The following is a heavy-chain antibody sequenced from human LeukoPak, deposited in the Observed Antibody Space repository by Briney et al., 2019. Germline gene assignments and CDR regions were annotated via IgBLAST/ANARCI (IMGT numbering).Heavy chain of an antibody. D-gene: IGHD1-26*01. V-gene: IGHV3-7*01. J-gene: IGHJ3*02. CDR1: GFIFSSYW. CDR2: IKQDGSEK. Sequence: GGSLRLSCAASGFIFSSYWMSWVRQAPGKGLEWVANIKQDGSEKYYADSVKGRFTISRDNAKRSLYLQMNSLRAEDTAVYYCARDGELGSPADAFDIWGQGTMVTVSS. CDR3: ARDGELGSPADAFDI.